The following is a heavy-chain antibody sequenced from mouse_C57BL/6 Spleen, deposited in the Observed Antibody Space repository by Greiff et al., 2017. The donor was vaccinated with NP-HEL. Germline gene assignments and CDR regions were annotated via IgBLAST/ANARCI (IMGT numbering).Heavy chain of an antibody. CDR1: GYTFTSYW. D-gene: IGHD3-2*02. Sequence: QVQLQQPGAELVRPGSSVKLSCKASGYTFTSYWMDWVKQRPGQGLEWIGNIYPSDSETHYNQKFKDKATLTVDKSSSTAYMQLSSLTSEDSAVYYCARSDSAGYTWFAYWGQGTLVTVSA. CDR3: ARSDSAGYTWFAY. J-gene: IGHJ3*01. CDR2: IYPSDSET. V-gene: IGHV1-61*01.